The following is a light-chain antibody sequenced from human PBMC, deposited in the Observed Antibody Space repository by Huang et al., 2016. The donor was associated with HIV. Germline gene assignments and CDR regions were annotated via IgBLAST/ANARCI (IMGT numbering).Light chain of an antibody. CDR3: QQRSAWPRT. CDR2: DAA. J-gene: IGKJ4*01. CDR1: QSVRSY. Sequence: EIVLTQSPATLSLSPGESAALSCRASQSVRSYLAWYHQKPGQAPRLLIYDAANWATGIPGRFSGSGSGTDFTLTSSNLQSEDFAVYYCQQRSAWPRTFGGGTKVEI. V-gene: IGKV3-11*01.